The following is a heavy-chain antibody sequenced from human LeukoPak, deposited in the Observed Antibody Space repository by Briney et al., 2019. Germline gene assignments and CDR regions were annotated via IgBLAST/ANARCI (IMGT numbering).Heavy chain of an antibody. Sequence: GASVKVSCKASGGTFSSYAISWVRQAPGQGLEWMGGIIPIFGTANYAQKFQGRVTITADESTSTAYMELSSLRSEDTAVYYCARPSDDSSRGGYYYYGMDVWGQGTAVTVSS. J-gene: IGHJ6*02. CDR2: IIPIFGTA. D-gene: IGHD6-13*01. CDR1: GGTFSSYA. V-gene: IGHV1-69*13. CDR3: ARPSDDSSRGGYYYYGMDV.